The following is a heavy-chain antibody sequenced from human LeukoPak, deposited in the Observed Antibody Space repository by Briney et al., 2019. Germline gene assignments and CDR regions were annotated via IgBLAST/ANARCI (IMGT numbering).Heavy chain of an antibody. J-gene: IGHJ5*02. CDR1: GFTFSSYG. CDR3: ARDRGITMVRGVIRNLWFDP. CDR2: IWYDGSNK. D-gene: IGHD3-10*01. Sequence: PGGSLRLSCAASGFTFSSYGMHWVRQAPGKGLEWVAVIWYDGSNKYYADSVKGRFTISRDNSKNTLYLQMNSLRAEDTAVYYCARDRGITMVRGVIRNLWFDPWGQGTLVTVSS. V-gene: IGHV3-33*01.